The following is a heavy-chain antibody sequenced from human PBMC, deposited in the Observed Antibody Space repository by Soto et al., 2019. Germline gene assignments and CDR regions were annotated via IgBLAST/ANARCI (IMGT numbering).Heavy chain of an antibody. D-gene: IGHD3-10*01. CDR3: ARNLYGSGGFES. J-gene: IGHJ4*02. Sequence: QVQLVQSGAEVKKPGASVKVSCKASGYTFTNYDINWVRQAPGQGLEWMGWMSPDSGNTGYAQKFQGRISLTRDTSKSTAYMEMSSLRSEDTAVYYCARNLYGSGGFESWGQGTLVTVSS. CDR1: GYTFTNYD. CDR2: MSPDSGNT. V-gene: IGHV1-8*01.